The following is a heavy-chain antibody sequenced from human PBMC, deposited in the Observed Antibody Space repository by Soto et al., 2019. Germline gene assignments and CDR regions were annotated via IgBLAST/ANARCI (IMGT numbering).Heavy chain of an antibody. CDR2: IKSKTDGGTT. D-gene: IGHD2-15*01. Sequence: EVQLLESGGGLVKPGGSLRLSCAASGFTFSNAWMSWVRQAPGKGLEWVGRIKSKTDGGTTDYAAPVKGRFTISRDDSKNTLYLQMNSLKTEDTAVYYCTTDGRDIVVVVAATRYFQHWGQGTLVTVSS. V-gene: IGHV3-15*01. CDR1: GFTFSNAW. J-gene: IGHJ1*01. CDR3: TTDGRDIVVVVAATRYFQH.